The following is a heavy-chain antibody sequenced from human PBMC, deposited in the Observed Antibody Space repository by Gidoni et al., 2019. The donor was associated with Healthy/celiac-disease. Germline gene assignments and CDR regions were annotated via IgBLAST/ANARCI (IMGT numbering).Heavy chain of an antibody. CDR2: IVPIFGTA. CDR1: GGTFSSYA. Sequence: QVQLVQPGAEVKKPGSSVKVSCKASGGTFSSYAISWVRQSPGQGLEWMRGIVPIFGTANYAQKFQGRVTITADESTSTAYMELSSLRSEDTAVYYCARGGSSSWYYWFDPWGQGTLVTVSS. V-gene: IGHV1-69*12. D-gene: IGHD6-13*01. J-gene: IGHJ5*02. CDR3: ARGGSSSWYYWFDP.